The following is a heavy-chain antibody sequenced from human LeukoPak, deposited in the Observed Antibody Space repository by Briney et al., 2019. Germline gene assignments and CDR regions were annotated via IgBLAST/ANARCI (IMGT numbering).Heavy chain of an antibody. V-gene: IGHV3-66*01. D-gene: IGHD6-19*01. Sequence: GGSLRLSCAASGFTVSSNYMSWVRQAPGKGLEWVSVIYSGGSTYYADSVKGRFTISRDNSKNTLYLQMNSLRAEDTAMYYCARGFSSGWYGGDAFDIWGQGTMVTVSS. CDR3: ARGFSSGWYGGDAFDI. CDR2: IYSGGST. CDR1: GFTVSSNY. J-gene: IGHJ3*02.